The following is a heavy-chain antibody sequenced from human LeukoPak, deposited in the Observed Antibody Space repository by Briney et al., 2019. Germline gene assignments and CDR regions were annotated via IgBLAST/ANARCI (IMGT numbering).Heavy chain of an antibody. CDR2: IYYSGST. CDR3: ARGHIVVVPAAPDYYYYGMDV. Sequence: PSETLSLTCTVSGGSISSYYWSWIRQPPGKGLEWIGYIYYSGSTNYNPSPKSRVTISVDTSKNQFSLKLSSVTAADTAVYYCARGHIVVVPAAPDYYYYGMDVWGQGTTVTVSS. V-gene: IGHV4-59*01. D-gene: IGHD2-2*01. CDR1: GGSISSYY. J-gene: IGHJ6*02.